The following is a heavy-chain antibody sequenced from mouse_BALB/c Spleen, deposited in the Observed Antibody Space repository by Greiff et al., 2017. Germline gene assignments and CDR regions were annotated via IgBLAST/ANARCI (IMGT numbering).Heavy chain of an antibody. CDR1: GFTFSSFG. Sequence: EVQVVESGGGLVQPGGSRKLSCAASGFTFSSFGMHWVRQAPEKGLEWVAYISSGSSTIYYADTVKGRFTISRDNPKNTLFLQMTSLRSEDTAMYYCARGPHYYGSSYYFDYWGQGTTLTVSS. J-gene: IGHJ2*01. CDR3: ARGPHYYGSSYYFDY. CDR2: ISSGSSTI. D-gene: IGHD1-1*01. V-gene: IGHV5-17*02.